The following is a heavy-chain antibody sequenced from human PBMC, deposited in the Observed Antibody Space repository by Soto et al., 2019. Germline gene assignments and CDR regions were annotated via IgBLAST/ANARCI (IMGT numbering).Heavy chain of an antibody. CDR2: ISPGSRYP. D-gene: IGHD2-15*01. CDR1: GFTFSDYY. CDR3: VRGGGGGMFDP. J-gene: IGHJ5*02. V-gene: IGHV3-11*06. Sequence: PGGSLRLSCASPGFTFSDYYMSWIRQAPGKGLEWLSYISPGSRYPAYADSVKGRFTISRDNARRSLSLQMNSLTVDDTAIYYCVRGGGGGMFDPWGQGSMVTVSS.